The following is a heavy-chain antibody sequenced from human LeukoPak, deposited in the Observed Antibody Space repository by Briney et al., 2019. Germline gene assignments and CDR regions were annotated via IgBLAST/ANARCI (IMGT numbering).Heavy chain of an antibody. D-gene: IGHD2-2*01. CDR1: GGSISRSGYY. CDR3: ARGAAVVPATHYYFDY. CDR2: IYYSGST. Sequence: PSETLSLTRTLSGGSISRSGYYWGWPRQPPGKGLEWIGSIYYSGSTYYNPSLKSRVTISVDTSKNQFSLKLSSVTAADTAVYYCARGAAVVPATHYYFDYWGQGSLVTVSS. J-gene: IGHJ4*02. V-gene: IGHV4-39*01.